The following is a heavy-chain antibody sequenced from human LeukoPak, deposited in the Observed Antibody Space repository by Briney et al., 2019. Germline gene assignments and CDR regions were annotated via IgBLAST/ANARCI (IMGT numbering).Heavy chain of an antibody. V-gene: IGHV3-9*01. Sequence: PGGSLRLSCAASGFTFYDYAMHWVRQAPGKGLEWVSGISWNSGSIGYADSVKGRFTISRDNAKNSLYLQMNSLRAEDTALYYCAKDISQRQQLFYFDYWGQGTLVTVSS. CDR2: ISWNSGSI. CDR3: AKDISQRQQLFYFDY. CDR1: GFTFYDYA. J-gene: IGHJ4*02. D-gene: IGHD6-13*01.